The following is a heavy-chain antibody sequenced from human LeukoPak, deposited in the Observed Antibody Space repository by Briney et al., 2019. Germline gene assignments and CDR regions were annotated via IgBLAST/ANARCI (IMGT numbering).Heavy chain of an antibody. Sequence: PGGSLRLSCTASGVSLSNYAMHWVRRPPGRGLEWVAVISFDGTNKHYGDSVEGRFSVSRDNSKNTLYLQMNSLRPDDTAMYYCATDYGDYEPIDYWGQGTLVTVSS. CDR2: ISFDGTNK. CDR3: ATDYGDYEPIDY. J-gene: IGHJ4*02. CDR1: GVSLSNYA. V-gene: IGHV3-30*04. D-gene: IGHD4-17*01.